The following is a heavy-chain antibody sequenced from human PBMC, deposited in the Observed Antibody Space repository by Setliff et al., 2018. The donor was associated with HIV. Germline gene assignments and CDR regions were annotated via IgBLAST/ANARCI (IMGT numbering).Heavy chain of an antibody. CDR2: LYPSGNT. D-gene: IGHD6-19*01. CDR3: TRARFTDGWFLSYFDS. V-gene: IGHV4-4*07. J-gene: IGHJ4*02. Sequence: SETLSLTCSVSGGSITNHYWSWVRQPPGKALEWIGLLYPSGNTNYNPSLESRLTISADRPNSQLSLKLTAVTAADAAVYYCTRARFTDGWFLSYFDSWGQGVQVTVSS. CDR1: GGSITNHY.